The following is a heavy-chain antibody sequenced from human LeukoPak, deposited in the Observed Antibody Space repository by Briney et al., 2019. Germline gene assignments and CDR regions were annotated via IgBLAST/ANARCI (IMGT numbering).Heavy chain of an antibody. CDR1: GFTFSSYG. V-gene: IGHV3-23*01. CDR2: ISGSGART. J-gene: IGHJ4*02. CDR3: ARGPSGYHNT. Sequence: GGSLRLSCAASGFTFSSYGMTWVRQAPGKGLEWVSGISGSGARTYYADSVRGRFTISRDNSKNTLYLQMNSLRAEDTAVYYCARGPSGYHNTGGQGTLVTVSS. D-gene: IGHD5-12*01.